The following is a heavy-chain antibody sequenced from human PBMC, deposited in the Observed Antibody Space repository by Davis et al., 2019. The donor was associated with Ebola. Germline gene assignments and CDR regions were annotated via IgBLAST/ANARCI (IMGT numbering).Heavy chain of an antibody. V-gene: IGHV3-21*01. D-gene: IGHD1-1*01. CDR3: ARGSENWNYVDY. J-gene: IGHJ4*02. CDR1: GFTFSSYS. CDR2: ISSSSSYI. Sequence: GGSLRLSCAASGFTFSSYSMNWVRQAPGKVLEWVSSISSSSSYIYYADLVKGRFTISRDNAKNSLYLQMNSLRAEDTAVYYCARGSENWNYVDYWGQGPLVTVSS.